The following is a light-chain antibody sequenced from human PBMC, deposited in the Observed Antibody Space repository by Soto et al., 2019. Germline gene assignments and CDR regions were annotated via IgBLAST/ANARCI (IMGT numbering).Light chain of an antibody. V-gene: IGKV1-5*03. CDR1: QSINSW. Sequence: DIQMTQSPSTLSASVGDRVTITCRASQSINSWLTWYQQKPGKAPKLLIYKASSLESGVPSRFSGSGSGTEFTLTISSLHPDDFATYYCQQYYRGWTFGQGTKVEIK. CDR2: KAS. CDR3: QQYYRGWT. J-gene: IGKJ1*01.